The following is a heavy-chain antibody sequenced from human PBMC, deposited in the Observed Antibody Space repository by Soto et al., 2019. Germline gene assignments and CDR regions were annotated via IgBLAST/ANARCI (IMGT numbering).Heavy chain of an antibody. CDR2: IIPIFGTA. D-gene: IGHD1-26*01. V-gene: IGHV1-69*01. CDR3: ASASRYYSGSFHDAFDI. J-gene: IGHJ3*02. Sequence: QVQLVQSGAEVKKPGSSVKVSCKASGGTFSSYAISWVRQAPGQGLEWMGGIIPIFGTANYAQKFQGRVTITADESTSTAYMELSSLRSEDTAVYYCASASRYYSGSFHDAFDIWGQGTMVTVSS. CDR1: GGTFSSYA.